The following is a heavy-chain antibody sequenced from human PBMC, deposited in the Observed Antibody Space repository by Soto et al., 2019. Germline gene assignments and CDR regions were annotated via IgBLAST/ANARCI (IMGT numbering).Heavy chain of an antibody. CDR1: GGSTSSDNY. J-gene: IGHJ4*02. CDR3: AREGGESSDGLYYFDS. CDR2: IYYSGNT. Sequence: SETLSLTCTVSGGSTSSDNYWSWIRQPPGKGLERIGHIYYSGNTDYNPSLKSRLAISIDTSKNQFSLKLSSVTAADTAIYFCAREGGESSDGLYYFDSWGQGSLVTVSS. D-gene: IGHD3-16*01. V-gene: IGHV4-30-4*01.